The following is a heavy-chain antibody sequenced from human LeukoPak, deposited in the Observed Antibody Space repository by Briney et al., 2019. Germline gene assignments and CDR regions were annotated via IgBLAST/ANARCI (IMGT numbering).Heavy chain of an antibody. J-gene: IGHJ6*03. CDR1: GGSISSSSYY. V-gene: IGHV4-39*01. CDR2: IYYSGST. Sequence: SETLSLTCTVSGGSISSSSYYWGWIRQPPGKGLEWIGRIYYSGSTYYNPSLKSRVTISVDTSKNQFSLKLSSVTAADTAVYYCARHRQWLAHYYYYYMDVWGKGTTVTVSS. CDR3: ARHRQWLAHYYYYYMDV. D-gene: IGHD6-19*01.